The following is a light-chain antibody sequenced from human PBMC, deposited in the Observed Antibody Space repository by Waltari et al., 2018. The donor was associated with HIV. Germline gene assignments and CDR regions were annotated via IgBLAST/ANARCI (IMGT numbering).Light chain of an antibody. J-gene: IGLJ3*02. Sequence: QSVLTQPPSVSGAPGQTVTISCTGSSSNIGAHYGVNWYQQRPGTAPRLLIFSDHNRPSGVPDRFSGSRSGTSASLAITGLQAEDESDYYCQSYDSSLSTVLFGGGTKLTVL. CDR1: SSNIGAHYG. V-gene: IGLV1-40*01. CDR3: QSYDSSLSTVL. CDR2: SDH.